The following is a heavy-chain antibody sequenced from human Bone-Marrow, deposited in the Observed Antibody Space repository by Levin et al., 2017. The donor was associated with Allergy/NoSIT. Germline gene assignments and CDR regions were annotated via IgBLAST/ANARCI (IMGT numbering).Heavy chain of an antibody. V-gene: IGHV3-49*03. CDR2: IGTKDSGETT. J-gene: IGHJ4*02. D-gene: IGHD6-19*01. Sequence: GESLKISCVASGFTFHEYSMTWFRQAPGKGPEWVGFIGTKDSGETTDYAASVKGRFTISRDDSNSVAYLEMNSLRTDDTGVYYCTAGLGVAGHWGQGTLVTVSS. CDR1: GFTFHEYS. CDR3: TAGLGVAGH.